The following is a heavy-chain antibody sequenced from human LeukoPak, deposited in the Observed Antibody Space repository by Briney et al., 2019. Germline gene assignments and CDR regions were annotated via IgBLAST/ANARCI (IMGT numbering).Heavy chain of an antibody. CDR3: ARDAHTVTTIDAFDI. Sequence: GGSLRLSCAAPGFTFSSYWMHWVRQAPGKGLVWVSRINSDGSSTSYADSVKGRFTISRDNAKNALYLQMNSLRAEDTAVYYCARDAHTVTTIDAFDIWGQGTMVTVSS. D-gene: IGHD4-17*01. J-gene: IGHJ3*02. CDR1: GFTFSSYW. V-gene: IGHV3-74*01. CDR2: INSDGSST.